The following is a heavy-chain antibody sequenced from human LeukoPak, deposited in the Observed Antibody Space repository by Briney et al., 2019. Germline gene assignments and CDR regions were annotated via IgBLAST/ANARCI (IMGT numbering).Heavy chain of an antibody. D-gene: IGHD2-15*01. CDR1: GGTSSSYA. J-gene: IGHJ5*02. Sequence: ASVKVSCKASGGTSSSYAISWVRQAPGQGLERMGGIIPIFGTANYAQKFQGRVTITTDESTSTAYMELSSLRSEDTAVYYCASGGPTRIRDNWFDPWGQGTLVTVSS. CDR3: ASGGPTRIRDNWFDP. CDR2: IIPIFGTA. V-gene: IGHV1-69*05.